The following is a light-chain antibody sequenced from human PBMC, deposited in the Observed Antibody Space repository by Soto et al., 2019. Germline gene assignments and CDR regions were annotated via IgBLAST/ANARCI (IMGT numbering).Light chain of an antibody. CDR2: AAS. J-gene: IGKJ1*01. CDR1: QGISNY. Sequence: DIQMTQSPSSLSASVGDTVTITCRASQGISNYLAWYQQKPGQVPNLLIYAASTLQSGVPSRFSGSGSGTDFTLTISSLRPEDVATYYCQKYNNAPRTFVQVTKVEI. V-gene: IGKV1-27*01. CDR3: QKYNNAPRT.